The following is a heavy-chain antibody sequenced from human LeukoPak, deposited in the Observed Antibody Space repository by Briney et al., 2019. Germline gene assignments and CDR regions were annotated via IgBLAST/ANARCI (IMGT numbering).Heavy chain of an antibody. CDR1: GFTFDDYC. Sequence: GGSLILSCASSGFTFDDYCMSWVRQAPGKGLEWVSGISWNGVATGYADSVKGRFTISRDNAKNSLYLQMSSLRAEDTALYYCARNYNGGWYFFDNWGQGTLVTVSS. CDR2: ISWNGVAT. CDR3: ARNYNGGWYFFDN. J-gene: IGHJ4*02. D-gene: IGHD6-19*01. V-gene: IGHV3-20*04.